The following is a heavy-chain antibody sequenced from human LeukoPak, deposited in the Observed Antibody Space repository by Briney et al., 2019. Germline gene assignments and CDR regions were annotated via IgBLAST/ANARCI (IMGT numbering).Heavy chain of an antibody. J-gene: IGHJ3*01. Sequence: GGSLTLPCAASGFAFAIHAMTWVRQAPGKGLEWVYGISGDGASTQYAESVKGRFTIARDNSQNTLFLQMNPLRVEDTVIYYWAIDSYVSGRPLHTFDVWGEGTMVTVSS. CDR3: AIDSYVSGRPLHTFDV. V-gene: IGHV3-23*01. CDR1: GFAFAIHA. CDR2: ISGDGAST. D-gene: IGHD3-10*01.